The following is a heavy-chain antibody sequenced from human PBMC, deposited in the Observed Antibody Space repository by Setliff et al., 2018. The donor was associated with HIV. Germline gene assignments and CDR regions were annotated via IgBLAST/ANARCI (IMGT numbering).Heavy chain of an antibody. V-gene: IGHV4-34*01. D-gene: IGHD1-26*01. CDR2: IYYSGST. CDR3: ARNRGRWELLRDYYYYYMDV. J-gene: IGHJ6*03. Sequence: PSETLSLTCAVYGGSFSGHYWSWIRQPPGKGLEWIGSIYYSGSTYYNPSLKSRVTISVDTSKNQFSLKLSSVTAADTAVYYCARNRGRWELLRDYYYYYMDVWGKGTTVTVSS. CDR1: GGSFSGHY.